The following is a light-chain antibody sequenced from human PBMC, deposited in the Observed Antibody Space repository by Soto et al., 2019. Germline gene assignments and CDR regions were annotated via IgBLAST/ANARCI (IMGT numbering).Light chain of an antibody. CDR2: GAS. Sequence: EIVLTQSPGTRSLSPGERATLSCRASQSVSSTYLAWYKQKHGQAPRLLIYGASTRATGIPDRFSGSGSGTDFTLTISTLLPEDFAVYYFQQYGSSRWTFGQGTKVEFK. V-gene: IGKV3-20*01. CDR1: QSVSSTY. J-gene: IGKJ1*01. CDR3: QQYGSSRWT.